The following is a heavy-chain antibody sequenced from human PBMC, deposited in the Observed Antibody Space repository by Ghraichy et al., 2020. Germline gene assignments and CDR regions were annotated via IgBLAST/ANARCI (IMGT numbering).Heavy chain of an antibody. Sequence: GGSLRLSCTASGFTFSDAWMTWVRPAPGKGLECVGRIKSKTSGGTADYAAPVKDRFAISRDYSKNTLYLQLNRLKVEDTAVDYCTTTFSSGWYVYWGQGTLVSVSS. CDR1: GFTFSDAW. V-gene: IGHV3-15*01. CDR3: TTTFSSGWYVY. CDR2: IKSKTSGGTA. D-gene: IGHD6-19*01. J-gene: IGHJ4*02.